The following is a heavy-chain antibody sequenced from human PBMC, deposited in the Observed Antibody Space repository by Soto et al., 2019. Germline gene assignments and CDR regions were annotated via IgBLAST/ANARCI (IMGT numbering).Heavy chain of an antibody. Sequence: GASVKVSCKASGGTFSSYAISWVRQAPGQGLEWMGGIIPIFGTANYAQKFQGRVTITADKSTSTAYMELSSLRSEDTAVYYCARRFSRPQSRSYDGSGYYCVPFDYWGQGTLVTVSS. D-gene: IGHD3-22*01. CDR1: GGTFSSYA. J-gene: IGHJ4*02. CDR2: IIPIFGTA. V-gene: IGHV1-69*06. CDR3: ARRFSRPQSRSYDGSGYYCVPFDY.